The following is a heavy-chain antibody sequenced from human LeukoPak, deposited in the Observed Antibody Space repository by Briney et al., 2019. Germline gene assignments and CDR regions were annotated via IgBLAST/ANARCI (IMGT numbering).Heavy chain of an antibody. V-gene: IGHV1-2*02. CDR2: INPNSGGT. J-gene: IGHJ4*02. CDR3: ARDLSRGWSGYYTTYYFDY. CDR1: GYTFTGYY. Sequence: ASVKVSCKASGYTFTGYYMHWVRQAPGQGLEWMGWINPNSGGTNYAQKFQGRVTMTRDTSISTAYMELSRLRSDDTAVYYCARDLSRGWSGYYTTYYFDYWGQGTLVTVSS. D-gene: IGHD3-3*01.